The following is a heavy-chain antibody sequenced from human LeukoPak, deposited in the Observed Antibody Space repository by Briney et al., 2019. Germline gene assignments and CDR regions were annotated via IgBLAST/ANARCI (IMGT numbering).Heavy chain of an antibody. CDR2: ISYDGSNK. V-gene: IGHV3-30-3*01. CDR1: GFTFRSYA. CDR3: ARDLYSYGDFDY. J-gene: IGHJ4*02. Sequence: PGGSLRLSCAASGFTFRSYAMHWVRQAPGKGLEWVAVISYDGSNKYYADSVKGRFTISRDNSKNTLYLQMNSLRAEDTAVYYCARDLYSYGDFDYWGQRTLVTVSS. D-gene: IGHD5-18*01.